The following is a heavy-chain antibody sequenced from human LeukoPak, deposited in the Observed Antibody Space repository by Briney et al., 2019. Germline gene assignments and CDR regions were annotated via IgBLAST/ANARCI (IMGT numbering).Heavy chain of an antibody. V-gene: IGHV4-59*01. CDR3: ARYSSHYYYYGMDV. D-gene: IGHD2-15*01. CDR1: GGSISSYY. CDR2: IYYSGST. Sequence: SETLSLTCTASGGSISSYYWSWIRQPPGKGLEWIGYIYYSGSTNYNPSLKSRVTISVDTSKNQFSLKLSSVTAADTAVYYCARYSSHYYYYGMDVWGQGTTVTVSS. J-gene: IGHJ6*02.